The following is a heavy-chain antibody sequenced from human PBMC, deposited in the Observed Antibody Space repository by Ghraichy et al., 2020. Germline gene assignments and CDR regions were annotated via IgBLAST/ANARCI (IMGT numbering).Heavy chain of an antibody. Sequence: ASVKVSCKASGYIFTDYYIHWVRQAPGQGLEWMGWINSKSGDTNYAQKFQGRVTMTRDTSISTAYMELSSLRSEDTAVYYCARDPGMKRGDDQLDYLGQGTLVTVSS. D-gene: IGHD2-2*01. J-gene: IGHJ4*02. CDR3: ARDPGMKRGDDQLDY. CDR1: GYIFTDYY. V-gene: IGHV1-2*02. CDR2: INSKSGDT.